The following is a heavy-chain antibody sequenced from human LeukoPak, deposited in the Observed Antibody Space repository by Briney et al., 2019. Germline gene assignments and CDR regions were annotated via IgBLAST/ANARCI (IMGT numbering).Heavy chain of an antibody. Sequence: SVKVSCKASGYTFTSYDINWVRQATGQGLEWMGRIIPILGIANYAQKFQGRVTITADKSTSTAYMELSSLRSEDTAVYYCARETIVTLTYYYYYGMDVWGQGTTVTVSS. CDR1: GYTFTSYD. V-gene: IGHV1-69*04. CDR2: IIPILGIA. D-gene: IGHD3-22*01. J-gene: IGHJ6*02. CDR3: ARETIVTLTYYYYYGMDV.